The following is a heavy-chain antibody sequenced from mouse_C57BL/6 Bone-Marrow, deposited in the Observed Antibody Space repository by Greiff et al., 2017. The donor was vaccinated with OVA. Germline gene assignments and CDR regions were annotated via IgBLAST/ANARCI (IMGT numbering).Heavy chain of an antibody. CDR1: GYSITSDY. D-gene: IGHD1-1*01. V-gene: IGHV3-8*01. CDR2: ISYSGST. J-gene: IGHJ2*01. Sequence: EVQVVESGPGLAKPSQTLSLTCSVTGYSITSDYWNWIRKFPGNKLEYMGYISYSGSTYYNPSTKRRISITREQSKNQYYLQLNSVTTEDTATYYCARSHYYGSSFLDYWGQGTTLTVSS. CDR3: ARSHYYGSSFLDY.